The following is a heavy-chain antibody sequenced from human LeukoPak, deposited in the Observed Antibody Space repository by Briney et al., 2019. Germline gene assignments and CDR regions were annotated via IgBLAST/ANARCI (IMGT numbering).Heavy chain of an antibody. CDR2: IRYDGSDK. J-gene: IGHJ4*02. D-gene: IGHD6-19*01. Sequence: GGSLRLSCAASGFTFSSYGMHWVRQAPGKGLEWVAFIRYDGSDKYYADSVKGRFTISRDNSKNTLYLQMNSLRAEDTAVYYCAKVTISGWSTGFDYWGQGTLVTVSS. CDR1: GFTFSSYG. CDR3: AKVTISGWSTGFDY. V-gene: IGHV3-30*02.